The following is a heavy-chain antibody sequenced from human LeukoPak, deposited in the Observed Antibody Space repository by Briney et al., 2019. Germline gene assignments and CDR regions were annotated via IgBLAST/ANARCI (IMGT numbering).Heavy chain of an antibody. J-gene: IGHJ4*02. CDR2: ISSSSTTI. D-gene: IGHD1-14*01. Sequence: PGGSLRLSCAASGFTFSSHSMNWVRQAPGKGLDWVSYISSSSTTIYYADSVRGRFTISRDNAKNSLYLHMNSLRAEDTAVYYCARELTGFDYWGQGTLVTVSS. CDR1: GFTFSSHS. V-gene: IGHV3-48*01. CDR3: ARELTGFDY.